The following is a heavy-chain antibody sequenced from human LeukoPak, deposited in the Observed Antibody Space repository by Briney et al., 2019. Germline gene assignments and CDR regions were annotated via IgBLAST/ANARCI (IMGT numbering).Heavy chain of an antibody. Sequence: PVKVSCQASRGTFSSYAIRWVRQAPGQGLEWMGRIIPFFGTANYAQKFQGRVTINTDEPTSTAYMELSSLRSEDTGVYYCAWTDWFGPWGQGTLVTVSS. CDR1: RGTFSSYA. V-gene: IGHV1-69*05. CDR3: AWTDWFGP. CDR2: IIPFFGTA. D-gene: IGHD3/OR15-3a*01. J-gene: IGHJ5*02.